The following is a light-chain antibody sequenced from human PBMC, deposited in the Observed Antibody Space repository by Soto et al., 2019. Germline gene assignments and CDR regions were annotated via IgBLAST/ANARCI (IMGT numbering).Light chain of an antibody. J-gene: IGLJ3*02. Sequence: QSALTQPASVSGSPGQSITISCTGTSSDVGGYKYVSWYQQHPDKAPKLMISGVTNRPAGVSNRFSGSKSGNTASLTITGLQAEDEADYYCSSYTTSSTWVFGGGTKVTVL. CDR1: SSDVGGYKY. CDR3: SSYTTSSTWV. CDR2: GVT. V-gene: IGLV2-14*01.